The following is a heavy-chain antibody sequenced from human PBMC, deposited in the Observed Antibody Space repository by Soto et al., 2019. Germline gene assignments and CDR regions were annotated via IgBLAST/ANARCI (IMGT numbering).Heavy chain of an antibody. Sequence: QVQLQESGPGLVKPSETLSLTCAVSGASIRSYHWSWIRQPAGKGLEWIGRMQHTGNTNYNPSLKSRVTMSVDTSKNQISLKMTSVTPADTAVYFCAKDVSSRRWFDRWGQGILVIVSS. D-gene: IGHD3-16*01. V-gene: IGHV4-4*07. CDR1: GASIRSYH. CDR2: MQHTGNT. J-gene: IGHJ5*02. CDR3: AKDVSSRRWFDR.